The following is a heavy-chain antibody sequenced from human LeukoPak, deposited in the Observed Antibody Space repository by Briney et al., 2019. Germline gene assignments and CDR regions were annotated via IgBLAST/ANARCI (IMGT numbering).Heavy chain of an antibody. V-gene: IGHV3-73*01. Sequence: PGGSLRLSCAASGFTFSGSAMHWVRQASGKGLEWVGRIRSKANSYETAYAASVKGRFTISRDDSKNTAYLQMNSLKTEDTAVYYCLTGDAFDIWGQGTMVTVSS. J-gene: IGHJ3*02. D-gene: IGHD3-9*01. CDR3: LTGDAFDI. CDR2: IRSKANSYET. CDR1: GFTFSGSA.